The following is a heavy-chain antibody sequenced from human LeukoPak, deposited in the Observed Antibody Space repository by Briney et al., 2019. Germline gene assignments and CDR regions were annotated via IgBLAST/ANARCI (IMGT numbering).Heavy chain of an antibody. CDR2: MNPNSGGT. D-gene: IGHD5-12*01. CDR3: ARGLLVSGYGLFDY. CDR1: GYTFTDYY. Sequence: ASVKVSCKASGYTFTDYYIHWVRQAPGVRLEWMGWMNPNSGGTNYAQKFQGRVTMTRDTSISTAYMELSTLRSDDTAVYYCARGLLVSGYGLFDYWGQGTLVTVSS. V-gene: IGHV1-2*02. J-gene: IGHJ4*02.